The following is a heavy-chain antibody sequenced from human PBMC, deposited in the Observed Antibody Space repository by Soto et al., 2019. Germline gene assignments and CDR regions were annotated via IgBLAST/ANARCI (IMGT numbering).Heavy chain of an antibody. CDR1: GGSVSSGSYY. CDR3: ARDHGDEYNWFDP. J-gene: IGHJ5*02. D-gene: IGHD4-17*01. V-gene: IGHV4-61*01. CDR2: IYYSGST. Sequence: SETLSLTCTVSGGSVSSGSYYWSWIRQPPGKGLEWIGYIYYSGSTNYNPSLKSRVTISVDTSKNQFSLKLNSVTAADTAVYYCARDHGDEYNWFDPWGQGTLVTVSS.